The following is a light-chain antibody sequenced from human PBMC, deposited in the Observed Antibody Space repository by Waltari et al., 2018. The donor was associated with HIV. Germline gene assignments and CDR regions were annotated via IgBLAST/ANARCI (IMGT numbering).Light chain of an antibody. V-gene: IGLV2-11*01. CDR3: CSYAGSYTVYV. CDR1: SSDVGGYNY. J-gene: IGLJ1*01. Sequence: QSALTQPRSVSGSPGQSVPISCTGTSSDVGGYNYVSSYQQHPGKAPKLMIYDVSKRPSGVPDRFSGSKSGNTASLTISGLQAEDEADYYCCSYAGSYTVYVFGTGTKVTVL. CDR2: DVS.